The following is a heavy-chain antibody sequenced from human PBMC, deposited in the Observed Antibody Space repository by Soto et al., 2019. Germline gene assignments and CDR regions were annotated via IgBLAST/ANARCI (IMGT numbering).Heavy chain of an antibody. Sequence: QVHLVESGGGVVQPGRSLRLSCSASGFTFTSYGFHWVRQAPGKGLEWVAIISYGGGNEHYADSVKGRFTISRDNSKTTVYLQMNSLRAEDTAVYYCVRHFDYWGQGTLVTVSS. CDR3: VRHFDY. CDR2: ISYGGGNE. CDR1: GFTFTSYG. V-gene: IGHV3-30*03. J-gene: IGHJ4*02.